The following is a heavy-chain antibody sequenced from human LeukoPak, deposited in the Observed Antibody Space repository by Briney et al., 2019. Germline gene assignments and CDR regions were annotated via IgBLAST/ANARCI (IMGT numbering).Heavy chain of an antibody. CDR3: AKDFFTVTTSPFDY. J-gene: IGHJ4*02. Sequence: PGGSLRLSCAAFGFTFSSYGMHWVRQAPGKGLEWVAFIRYDGSNKYYADSVKGRFTISRDNSKNTLYLQMNSLRAEDTAVYYCAKDFFTVTTSPFDYWGQGTLVTVSS. D-gene: IGHD4-17*01. CDR2: IRYDGSNK. V-gene: IGHV3-30*02. CDR1: GFTFSSYG.